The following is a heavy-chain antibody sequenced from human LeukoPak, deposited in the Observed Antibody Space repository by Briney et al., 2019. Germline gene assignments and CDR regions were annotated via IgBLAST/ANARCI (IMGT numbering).Heavy chain of an antibody. CDR1: GFTVSSNY. J-gene: IGHJ4*02. V-gene: IGHV3-66*01. Sequence: PGGSLRLSCAASGFTVSSNYMSRVRQAPGKGLEWVSVIYSGGSTYYADSVKGRFTISRDNSKNTLYLQMNSLRAEDTAVYYCARGLAAAGPRALDFWGQGTLVTVSS. CDR2: IYSGGST. D-gene: IGHD6-13*01. CDR3: ARGLAAAGPRALDF.